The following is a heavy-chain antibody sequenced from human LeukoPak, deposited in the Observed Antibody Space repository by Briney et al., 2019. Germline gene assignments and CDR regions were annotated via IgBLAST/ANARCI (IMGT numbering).Heavy chain of an antibody. CDR3: ATSSGPLYHDFWSGYLDY. CDR1: GYTLTELS. CDR2: FDPEDGET. Sequence: APVKVSCKVSGYTLTELSMHWVRQAPGKGLEWMGGFDPEDGETIYAQKFQGRVTMTEDTSTDTAYMELSSLRSEDTAVYYCATSSGPLYHDFWSGYLDYWGQGTLVTVSS. J-gene: IGHJ4*02. V-gene: IGHV1-24*01. D-gene: IGHD3-3*01.